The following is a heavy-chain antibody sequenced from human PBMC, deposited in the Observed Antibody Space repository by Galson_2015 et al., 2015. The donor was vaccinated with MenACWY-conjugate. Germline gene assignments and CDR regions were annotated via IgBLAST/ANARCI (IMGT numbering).Heavy chain of an antibody. CDR1: GYSFTGYN. CDR3: ARGGLYGSSWSTFYS. CDR2: IKPDSGDT. Sequence: SVKVCCKASGYSFTGYNIHWVRQAPGQGPEWRGWIKPDSGDTNGAQKFQGWVTMTRDRSTSTGYMELSTLRSDDTAVYYCARGGLYGSSWSTFYSWVQGTLVTVSS. D-gene: IGHD6-13*01. V-gene: IGHV1-2*04. J-gene: IGHJ4*02.